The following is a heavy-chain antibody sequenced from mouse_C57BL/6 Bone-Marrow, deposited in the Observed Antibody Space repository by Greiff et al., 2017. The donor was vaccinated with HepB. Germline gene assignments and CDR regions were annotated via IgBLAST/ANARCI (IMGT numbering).Heavy chain of an antibody. Sequence: VQLQQPGAELVMPGASVKLSCKASGYTFTSYWMHWVKQRPGQGLEWIGEIDPSDSYTNYNQKFKGKSTLTVDKSSSTSYMQLSSLTSEDSSVYYCARPSDCRAMDYWGQGTSVTVSS. J-gene: IGHJ4*01. CDR2: IDPSDSYT. D-gene: IGHD6-1*01. CDR1: GYTFTSYW. CDR3: ARPSDCRAMDY. V-gene: IGHV1-69*01.